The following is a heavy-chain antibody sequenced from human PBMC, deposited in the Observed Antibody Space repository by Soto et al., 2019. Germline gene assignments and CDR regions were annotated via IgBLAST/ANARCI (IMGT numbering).Heavy chain of an antibody. D-gene: IGHD3-16*01. CDR3: AGDSRLGFPGY. V-gene: IGHV4-59*01. Sequence: QVQLQESGPGLVKPSEILSLTCTVSGGSISSSYWNWIRQPPGKGLEWIGYIHYSGNTKYNPSLKSRVTISIDTSKNQCSLKLSSVTAADTAVYYWAGDSRLGFPGYWGQGTLVTVSS. CDR1: GGSISSSY. CDR2: IHYSGNT. J-gene: IGHJ4*02.